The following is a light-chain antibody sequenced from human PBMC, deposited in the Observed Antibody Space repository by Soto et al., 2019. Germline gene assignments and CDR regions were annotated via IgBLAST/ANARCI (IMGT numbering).Light chain of an antibody. V-gene: IGKV1-6*01. CDR3: LQDYNYPRT. CDR1: QGIRNE. Sequence: AIQMTQSPSSLSASVGDRVTITCRASQGIRNELGWYQQKPGKAPKFLIYAASTLQSGVPSRFSGSGSGTDFTLTIPSLQPEDFATYSCLQDYNYPRTFGQGTKVEIK. J-gene: IGKJ1*01. CDR2: AAS.